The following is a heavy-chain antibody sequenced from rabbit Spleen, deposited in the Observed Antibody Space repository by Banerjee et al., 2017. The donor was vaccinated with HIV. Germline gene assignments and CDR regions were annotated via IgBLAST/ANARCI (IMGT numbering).Heavy chain of an antibody. CDR2: IYTGNGKT. D-gene: IGHD1-1*01. CDR3: ARDLVGVIGWNFYL. CDR1: GFSFSISYD. V-gene: IGHV1S45*01. J-gene: IGHJ4*01. Sequence: QEQLVESGGGLVKPGASLTLTCTASGFSFSISYDVCWVRQAPGKGLEWIGCIYTGNGKTYYASWAKGRFTISKSSSTTATLQMTSLTAADTATYFCARDLVGVIGWNFYLWGPGTLVTVS.